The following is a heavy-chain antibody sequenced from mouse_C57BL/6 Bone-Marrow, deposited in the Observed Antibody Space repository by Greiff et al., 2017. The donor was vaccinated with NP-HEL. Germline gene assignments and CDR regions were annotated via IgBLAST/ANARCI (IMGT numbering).Heavy chain of an antibody. CDR3: ARYLYYSHSYYAMDY. D-gene: IGHD2-12*01. Sequence: LQESDAELVKPGASVKISCKVSGYTFTDHTIHWMKQRPEQGLEWIGYIYPRDGSTKYNEKFKGKATLTADKSSSTAYMQLNSLTSEDSAVYFCARYLYYSHSYYAMDYWGQGTSVTVSA. CDR1: GYTFTDHT. CDR2: IYPRDGST. V-gene: IGHV1-78*01. J-gene: IGHJ4*01.